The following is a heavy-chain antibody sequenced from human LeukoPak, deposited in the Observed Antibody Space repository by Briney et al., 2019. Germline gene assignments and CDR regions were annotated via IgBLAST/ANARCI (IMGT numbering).Heavy chain of an antibody. Sequence: PPETLSLTCTVSGGSINIYYWSWIRQSAGPELEWIGRIYTSGSTNYNPSLKSRVTMSVDTSKHQFSLKLSSVTAADTAVYYCARDVVTTTGDYFDYWGQGTLVTVSS. J-gene: IGHJ4*02. CDR2: IYTSGST. CDR3: ARDVVTTTGDYFDY. V-gene: IGHV4-4*07. D-gene: IGHD2-2*01. CDR1: GGSINIYY.